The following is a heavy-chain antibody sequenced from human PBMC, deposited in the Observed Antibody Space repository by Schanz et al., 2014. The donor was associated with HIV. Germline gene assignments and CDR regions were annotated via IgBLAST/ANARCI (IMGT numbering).Heavy chain of an antibody. D-gene: IGHD3-16*01. J-gene: IGHJ6*02. Sequence: QVQLVESGGGVVQPGRSLRLSCAVSGFTFSTYGMHWVRQGPGKGLEGVAFISYDGSNKYYADSVKGRFTISRDNSKNTLFLQMNSLRGEDTAVYYCARVANWDYYGMDVWGRGTTVTVSS. CDR3: ARVANWDYYGMDV. CDR2: ISYDGSNK. V-gene: IGHV3-30*03. CDR1: GFTFSTYG.